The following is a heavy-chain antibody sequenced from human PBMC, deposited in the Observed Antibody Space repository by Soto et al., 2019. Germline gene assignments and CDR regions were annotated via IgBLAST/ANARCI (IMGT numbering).Heavy chain of an antibody. J-gene: IGHJ4*02. V-gene: IGHV3-33*03. Sequence: PGGSLRLSCAASGFTFSSYGMHWVRQAPGKGLEWVAVIWYDGSNKYYADSVKGRFIISRDNSKNTLYLQVNGLRTEDTAVYYCAKDVHYDSSGGLDYWGQGTQVTVSS. CDR1: GFTFSSYG. D-gene: IGHD3-22*01. CDR2: IWYDGSNK. CDR3: AKDVHYDSSGGLDY.